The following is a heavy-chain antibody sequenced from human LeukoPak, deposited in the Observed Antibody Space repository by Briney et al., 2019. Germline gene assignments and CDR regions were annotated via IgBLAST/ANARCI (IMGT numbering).Heavy chain of an antibody. CDR2: ISSSSSYI. D-gene: IGHD5-12*01. J-gene: IGHJ4*02. CDR3: ARDIHGYSGPHDY. CDR1: GFTFSSYS. V-gene: IGHV3-21*01. Sequence: PGGSLRLSCAASGFTFSSYSMNWVRQAPGKGLEWVSSISSSSSYIYYADSVKGRFTISRDNAKNSLYLQMNSLRAEDTAVYYCARDIHGYSGPHDYWGQGTLVTVSS.